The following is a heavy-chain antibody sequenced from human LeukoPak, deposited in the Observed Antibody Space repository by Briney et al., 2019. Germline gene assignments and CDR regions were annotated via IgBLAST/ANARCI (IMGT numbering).Heavy chain of an antibody. CDR1: GGSFSGYY. J-gene: IGHJ3*02. V-gene: IGHV4-4*07. CDR3: ARDRSDIPYCGGDCYSRVRTLKDAFDT. Sequence: SETLSLTCAVYGGSFSGYYWSWIRQPAGKGLEWIGRIYTSGSTNYNPSLKSRVTMSVDTSKNQFSLKLSSVTAADTAVYYCARDRSDIPYCGGDCYSRVRTLKDAFDTWGQGTMVTVSS. D-gene: IGHD2-21*02. CDR2: IYTSGST.